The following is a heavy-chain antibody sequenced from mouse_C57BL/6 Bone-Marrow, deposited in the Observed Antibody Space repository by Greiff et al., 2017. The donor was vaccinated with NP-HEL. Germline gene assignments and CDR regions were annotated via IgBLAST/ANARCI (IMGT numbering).Heavy chain of an antibody. V-gene: IGHV14-2*01. D-gene: IGHD2-4*01. J-gene: IGHJ1*03. CDR2: IDPEDGET. CDR3: ASYYDYDGWYFDV. Sequence: VQLQQSGAELVKPGASVKLSCTASGFNITDYYMHWVKQRTEQGLEWIGRIDPEDGETKYAPKFQGKATITADTSSNTAYLQLSSLTSEDTAVYYCASYYDYDGWYFDVWGTGTTVTVSS. CDR1: GFNITDYY.